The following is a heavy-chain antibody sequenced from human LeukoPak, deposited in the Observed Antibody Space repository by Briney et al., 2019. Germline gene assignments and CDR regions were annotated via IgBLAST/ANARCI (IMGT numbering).Heavy chain of an antibody. J-gene: IGHJ4*02. D-gene: IGHD6-13*01. CDR3: ARELFSAAGRGLDY. V-gene: IGHV1-46*01. CDR1: GYTFTSYY. Sequence: GASVKVSCKASGYTFTSYYMHWVRQAPGQGLEWMGIINPSGGSTSYAQKFQGRVTMTRDMSTSTVYMELSRLRSDDTAVYYCARELFSAAGRGLDYWGQGTLVTVSS. CDR2: INPSGGST.